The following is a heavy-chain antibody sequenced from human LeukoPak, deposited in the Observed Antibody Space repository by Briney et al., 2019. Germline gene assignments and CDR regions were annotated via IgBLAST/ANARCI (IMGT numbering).Heavy chain of an antibody. Sequence: PGGSLRLSCAASGFTFSSYSMNWVRQAPGKGLEWVSSISSSSSYIYYADSVKGRFTISRDNAKNSLYLQMNSLRAEDTAVYYCARDSLFPPDDSSGYYAFDIWGQGTMVTVSS. J-gene: IGHJ3*02. D-gene: IGHD3-22*01. CDR1: GFTFSSYS. CDR2: ISSSSSYI. CDR3: ARDSLFPPDDSSGYYAFDI. V-gene: IGHV3-21*01.